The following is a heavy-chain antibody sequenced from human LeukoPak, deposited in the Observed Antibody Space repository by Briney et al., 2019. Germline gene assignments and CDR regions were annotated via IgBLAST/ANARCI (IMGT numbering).Heavy chain of an antibody. Sequence: SETLSLTCAVYGGSFSGYYWSWIRQPPGKGLEWIGEINHSGSTNYNPSLKSRVTISVDTSKNQFSLKLSSVTAADTAVYYCARRVGYCSGGSCQNPFDYWAREPWSPSPQ. J-gene: IGHJ4*02. CDR1: GGSFSGYY. CDR2: INHSGST. CDR3: ARRVGYCSGGSCQNPFDY. D-gene: IGHD2-15*01. V-gene: IGHV4-34*01.